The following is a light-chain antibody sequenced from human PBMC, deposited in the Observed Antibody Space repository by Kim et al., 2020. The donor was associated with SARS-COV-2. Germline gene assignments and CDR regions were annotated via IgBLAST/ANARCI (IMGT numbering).Light chain of an antibody. J-gene: IGLJ3*02. CDR1: KLWDKY. V-gene: IGLV3-1*01. CDR2: QDT. Sequence: SYELTQPPSVSVSPGQTASITCSGDKLWDKYACWYQQKPGQSPVVVIYQDTKRPSGIPERFSGSNSGNTATLTISGTQAMDEADYYCQAWDSSTAVFGGG. CDR3: QAWDSSTAV.